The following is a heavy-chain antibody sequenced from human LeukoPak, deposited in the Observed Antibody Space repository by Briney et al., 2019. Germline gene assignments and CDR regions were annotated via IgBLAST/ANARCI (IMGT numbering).Heavy chain of an antibody. CDR2: IYYSGST. CDR1: GGSISSYY. D-gene: IGHD2-15*01. V-gene: IGHV4-59*01. CDR3: ARAEVYCSGGSCYVHWFDP. Sequence: SETLSLTCTVSGGSISSYYWSWIRQPPGKGLGWIGYIYYSGSTNYNPSLKSRVTISVDTSKNQFSLKLSSVTAADTAVHYCARAEVYCSGGSCYVHWFDPWGQGTLVTVSS. J-gene: IGHJ5*02.